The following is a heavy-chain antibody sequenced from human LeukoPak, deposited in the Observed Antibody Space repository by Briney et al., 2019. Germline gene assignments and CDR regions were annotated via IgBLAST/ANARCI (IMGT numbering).Heavy chain of an antibody. V-gene: IGHV1-18*01. J-gene: IGHJ5*02. Sequence: ASVKVSCKASGYTFTSYGISWVRQAPGQGLEWMGWISAYNGNTNYAQKLQGRVTMTEDTSTDTAYMELSSLRSEDTAVYYCAAHYYGYFDPWGQGTLVTVSS. CDR3: AAHYYGYFDP. CDR2: ISAYNGNT. D-gene: IGHD3-10*01. CDR1: GYTFTSYG.